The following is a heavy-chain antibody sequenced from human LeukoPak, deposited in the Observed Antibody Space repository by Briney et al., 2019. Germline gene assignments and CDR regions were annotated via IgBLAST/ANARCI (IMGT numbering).Heavy chain of an antibody. J-gene: IGHJ4*02. CDR2: IYTSGST. D-gene: IGHD2-2*01. Sequence: PSETLSLTCTVSGGSISSHYRSWIRQPAGKGLEWIGRIYTSGSTNYNPSLKSRVTMSVDTSKNQFSLKLSSVTAADTAVYYCARDAYCSSTSCYHFDYWGQGTLVTVSS. CDR1: GGSISSHY. CDR3: ARDAYCSSTSCYHFDY. V-gene: IGHV4-4*07.